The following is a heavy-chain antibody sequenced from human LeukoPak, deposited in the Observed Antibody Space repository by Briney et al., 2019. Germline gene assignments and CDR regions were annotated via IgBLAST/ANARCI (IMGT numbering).Heavy chain of an antibody. CDR2: IKQDGSEK. CDR3: ARDRILEWLLYYYYYMDV. CDR1: GFTFSSYW. Sequence: GGSLRLSCAASGFTFSSYWMSWVRQAPGKGLEWVASIKQDGSEKYYVDSVKGRFTISRDNAKNSLYLQMNSLRAEDTAVYYCARDRILEWLLYYYYYMDVWGKGTTVTVSS. D-gene: IGHD3-3*01. J-gene: IGHJ6*03. V-gene: IGHV3-7*01.